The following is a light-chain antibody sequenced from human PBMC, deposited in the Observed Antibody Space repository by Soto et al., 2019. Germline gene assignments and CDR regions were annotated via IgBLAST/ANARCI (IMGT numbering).Light chain of an antibody. J-gene: IGKJ4*01. CDR3: QQYKSYFPLT. CDR2: KAS. CDR1: QSISSW. Sequence: DIQMTQSPSTLSASVGDRVTITCRASQSISSWLAWYQQKPGKAPKLLIYKASSLESGVPSRFSGSGSGTEFTLTISSLQPDDFATYYCQQYKSYFPLTFGGGTKVEIK. V-gene: IGKV1-5*03.